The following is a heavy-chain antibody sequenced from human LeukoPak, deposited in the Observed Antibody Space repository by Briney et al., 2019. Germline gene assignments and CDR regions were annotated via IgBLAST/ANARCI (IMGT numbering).Heavy chain of an antibody. D-gene: IGHD3-3*01. J-gene: IGHJ6*03. V-gene: IGHV3-7*01. CDR2: IKQDGSET. CDR1: GFTFSDYW. Sequence: GGSLRLSCAASGFTFSDYWMTWVRQAPGKGLEWVANIKQDGSETYYVDSVKGRFTISRDNAKKSLYLQMNSLRAEDTAVYYCARCSANGFWSGYYDYYYYYMDVWGKGTTVTVSS. CDR3: ARCSANGFWSGYYDYYYYYMDV.